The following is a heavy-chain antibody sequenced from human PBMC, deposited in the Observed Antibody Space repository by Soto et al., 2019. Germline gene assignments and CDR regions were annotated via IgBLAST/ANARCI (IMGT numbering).Heavy chain of an antibody. Sequence: EVQLVESGGGLVQPGGSLRLSCAASGFSFSYYWMSWVRQAPGKGLEWVANIKQGGTEKHYVDSAKGRFIISRDNAKNSPYLQMNSLRAEDTAMYYCAREGSCRGGTCTLEHWGQGTLVTVSS. CDR1: GFSFSYYW. J-gene: IGHJ4*02. V-gene: IGHV3-7*01. CDR2: IKQGGTEK. CDR3: AREGSCRGGTCTLEH. D-gene: IGHD2-15*01.